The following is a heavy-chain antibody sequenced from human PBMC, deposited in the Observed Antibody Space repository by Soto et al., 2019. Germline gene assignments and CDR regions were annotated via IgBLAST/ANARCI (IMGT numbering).Heavy chain of an antibody. J-gene: IGHJ3*02. V-gene: IGHV3-21*01. CDR3: ARRGSEVTTGGGALDM. Sequence: EVELVESGGGLVKPGGSLRLSCLASRFRFSDYTMTLVRQAPGKGLEWVASISIISTYIYYGDSVKGRFTISRDNAKNSLYLQMNSLRVEDTAVYYCARRGSEVTTGGGALDMWGQGTMVTVSS. CDR2: ISIISTYI. CDR1: RFRFSDYT. D-gene: IGHD4-17*01.